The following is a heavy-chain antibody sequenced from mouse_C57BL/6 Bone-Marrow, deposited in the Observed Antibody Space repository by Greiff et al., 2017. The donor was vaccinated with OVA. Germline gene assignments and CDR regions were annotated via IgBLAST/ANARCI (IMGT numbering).Heavy chain of an antibody. CDR2: INPNNGGT. CDR3: ARPLYGSSYSAMDY. CDR1: GYTFTDYN. V-gene: IGHV1-18*01. Sequence: VQLQQSGPELVKPGASVKIPCKASGYTFTDYNMDWVKQSHGKSLEWIGDINPNNGGTIYNQKFKGKATLTVDKSSSTAYMELRSLTSEDTAVYYCARPLYGSSYSAMDYWGQGTLVTVSS. J-gene: IGHJ4*01. D-gene: IGHD1-1*01.